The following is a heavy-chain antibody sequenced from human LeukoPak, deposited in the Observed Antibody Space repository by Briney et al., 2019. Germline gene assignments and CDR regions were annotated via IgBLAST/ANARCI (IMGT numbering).Heavy chain of an antibody. CDR3: ARGAIFGGTPRGYGMDV. CDR2: INPSGGST. CDR1: GYTFTSYY. D-gene: IGHD3-3*01. Sequence: ASVKVSCKASGYTFTSYYMHWVRQAPGQGLEWMGIINPSGGSTSYAQKFQGRVTMTRDASIGTAYMELSSLRSEDTAIYYCARGAIFGGTPRGYGMDVWGQGTTVTVSS. V-gene: IGHV1-46*01. J-gene: IGHJ6*02.